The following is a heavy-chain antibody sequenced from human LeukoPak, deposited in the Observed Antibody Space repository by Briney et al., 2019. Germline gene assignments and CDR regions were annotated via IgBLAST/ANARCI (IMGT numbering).Heavy chain of an antibody. CDR1: GYSFTTYW. Sequence: GESLKISCKASGYSFTTYWIAWVRQMPGKGLEWMGIIYPGDSDTRYSPSFQGQVTISADKSISTAYLQWSSLEASDTAMYYCARSRGASSGWPPPWGQGTLVTVSS. J-gene: IGHJ5*02. D-gene: IGHD6-19*01. CDR3: ARSRGASSGWPPP. CDR2: IYPGDSDT. V-gene: IGHV5-51*01.